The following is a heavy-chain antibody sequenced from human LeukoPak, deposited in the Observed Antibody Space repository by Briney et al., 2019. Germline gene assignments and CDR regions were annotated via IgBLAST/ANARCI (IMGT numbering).Heavy chain of an antibody. CDR1: GGSFSGYY. J-gene: IGHJ6*03. V-gene: IGHV4-34*01. Sequence: SETLSLTCAVYGGSFSGYYWSWIRQPPGKGLEWIGEINHMESTNYNPSLKSRVTISVDTSKNQFSLKLNSVTAADTAVYYCARGVGGRVVVTAALRTEAGEGDSSSAATNYYYYMDVWGKGTTVTVSS. CDR2: INHMEST. D-gene: IGHD2-15*01. CDR3: ARGVGGRVVVTAALRTEAGEGDSSSAATNYYYYMDV.